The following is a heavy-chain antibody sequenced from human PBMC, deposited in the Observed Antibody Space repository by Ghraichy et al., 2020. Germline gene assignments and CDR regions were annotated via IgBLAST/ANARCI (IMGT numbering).Heavy chain of an antibody. CDR3: AKGSRAVVPAAMDY. CDR1: GFTFDDYA. J-gene: IGHJ4*02. Sequence: SLNISCAASGFTFDDYAMHWVRQAPGKGLEWVLGISWNSGSIGYADSVKGRFTISRDNAKNSLYLQMNSLRAEDMALYYCAKGSRAVVPAAMDYWGQGTLVTVSS. D-gene: IGHD2-2*01. V-gene: IGHV3-9*03. CDR2: ISWNSGSI.